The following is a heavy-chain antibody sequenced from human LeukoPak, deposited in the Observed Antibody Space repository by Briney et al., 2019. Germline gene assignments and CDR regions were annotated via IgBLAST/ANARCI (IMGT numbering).Heavy chain of an antibody. Sequence: PSETLSLTCTVSGGSISSYYWSWIRQPPGKGLEWIGYIYTSGSTNYNPSLKSRVTISVDTSKNQFSLKLSSVTAADTAVYYCARHMGGSSWGGYYFYYMDVWGKGTTVTVYS. D-gene: IGHD6-13*01. J-gene: IGHJ6*03. CDR1: GGSISSYY. CDR3: ARHMGGSSWGGYYFYYMDV. V-gene: IGHV4-4*09. CDR2: IYTSGST.